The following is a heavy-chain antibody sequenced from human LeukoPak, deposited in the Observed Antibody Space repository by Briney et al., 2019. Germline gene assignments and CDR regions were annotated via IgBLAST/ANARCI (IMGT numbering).Heavy chain of an antibody. J-gene: IGHJ4*02. CDR3: ASRGYSYGEPFDY. D-gene: IGHD5-18*01. V-gene: IGHV1-2*02. Sequence: ASVKVSCKASGYTFTGYYMHWVRQAPGQGLEWMGWINPNSGGTNYAQEFQGRVTMTRDTSISTAYMELSRLRSDDTAVYYCASRGYSYGEPFDYWGQGTLVTVSS. CDR1: GYTFTGYY. CDR2: INPNSGGT.